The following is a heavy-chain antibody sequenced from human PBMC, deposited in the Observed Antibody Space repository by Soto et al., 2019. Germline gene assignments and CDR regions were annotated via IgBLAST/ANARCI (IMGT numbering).Heavy chain of an antibody. J-gene: IGHJ4*02. V-gene: IGHV4-59*08. D-gene: IGHD3-9*01. CDR1: GGSISSYY. CDR2: IHYDGST. Sequence: QVQLQESGPGLVKPSETLSLTCTVSGGSISSYYWSWIRQTPGKGLEWIGYIHYDGSTSYNPSLKXXVXVXXDTSKNQFSRRLSSVTAADTAMYYCARALDWTFNYWGQGALVTVSS. CDR3: ARALDWTFNY.